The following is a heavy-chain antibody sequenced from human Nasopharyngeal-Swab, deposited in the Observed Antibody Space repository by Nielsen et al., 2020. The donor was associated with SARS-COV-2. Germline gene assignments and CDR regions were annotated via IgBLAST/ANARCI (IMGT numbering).Heavy chain of an antibody. CDR2: ISSSSSTS. J-gene: IGHJ4*02. CDR3: AKGYSSGWVPYEY. V-gene: IGHV3-48*04. CDR1: RFTISSNG. D-gene: IGHD6-19*01. Sequence: GGSLRLSCAASRFTISSNGMNWVRQAPGKGLEWVAYISSSSSTSYYADSVKGRFTISRDNSRNSLYLHMSNLRAEDTAIYYCAKGYSSGWVPYEYWGQGTLVTVSS.